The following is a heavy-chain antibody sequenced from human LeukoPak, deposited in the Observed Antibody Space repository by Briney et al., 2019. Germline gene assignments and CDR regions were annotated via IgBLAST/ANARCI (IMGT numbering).Heavy chain of an antibody. J-gene: IGHJ4*02. D-gene: IGHD3-3*01. V-gene: IGHV3-21*01. Sequence: PGGSLRLSXAASGFTFSSYSMNWVRQAPGKGLEWVSSISSSSSYIYYADSVKGRFTISRDNAKNSLYLQMNSLRAEDTAVYYCARDGFFEGVVTYFDYWGQGTLVTVSS. CDR1: GFTFSSYS. CDR3: ARDGFFEGVVTYFDY. CDR2: ISSSSSYI.